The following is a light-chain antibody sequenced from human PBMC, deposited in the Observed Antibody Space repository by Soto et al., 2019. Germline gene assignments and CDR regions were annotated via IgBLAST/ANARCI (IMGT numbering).Light chain of an antibody. J-gene: IGKJ2*01. CDR2: KAS. Sequence: DIQMTQSPSTLSGSVGDRVTITCRASQTISSWLAWYQQKPGKAPKLLIYKASTLKSGVPSRFSGSGSGTEFTLTISGLQSEDFAVYYCQQYINWPVYTFGQGTKLEIK. V-gene: IGKV1-5*03. CDR1: QTISSW. CDR3: QQYINWPVYT.